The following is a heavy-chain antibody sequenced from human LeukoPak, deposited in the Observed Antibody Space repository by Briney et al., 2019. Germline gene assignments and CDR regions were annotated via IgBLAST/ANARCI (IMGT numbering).Heavy chain of an antibody. V-gene: IGHV3-23*01. J-gene: IGHJ4*02. D-gene: IGHD3-10*01. Sequence: GGSLRLSCAASGFTFNKYAMNWVRQAPGKGLEWVSAISGSGVSTYQADSVKGRFTISRDTSKNTLYLQMNSLRAEDTAIYYCTKAPGGYYGSGSYYGDYWGQGTLVTVSS. CDR2: ISGSGVST. CDR3: TKAPGGYYGSGSYYGDY. CDR1: GFTFNKYA.